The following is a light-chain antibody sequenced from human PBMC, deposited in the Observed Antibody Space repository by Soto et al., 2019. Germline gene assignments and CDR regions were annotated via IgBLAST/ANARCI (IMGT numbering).Light chain of an antibody. V-gene: IGKV3-20*01. CDR2: GAS. Sequence: IMLSQSPVTLSLSPWERATLSCMASQSVSSSHLAWYQQKPGQAPRLLIYGASSRATGIPDRFSGSGSGTDFTLTISRLEAEDFTVYYCPVSAFSPISFGGGTKVDI. J-gene: IGKJ4*01. CDR3: PVSAFSPIS. CDR1: QSVSSSH.